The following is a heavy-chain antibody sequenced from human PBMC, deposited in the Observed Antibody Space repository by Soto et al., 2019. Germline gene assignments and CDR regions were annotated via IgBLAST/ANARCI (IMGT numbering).Heavy chain of an antibody. CDR1: GYTFNSYG. CDR2: ISAYNSNT. V-gene: IGHV1-18*01. CDR3: SSGQFATVQGVKINRFAP. D-gene: IGHD3-10*01. J-gene: IGHJ5*02. Sequence: QVQLVQSGAAVKKPGSSVKDSCKASGYTFNSYGISWVRQAPGQGLEWMGWISAYNSNTSYAQKLQGRVTMTTDTDMCKAYMELRRVRDYDTAVYCFSSGQFATVQGVKINRFAPWGQGTLGTVSS.